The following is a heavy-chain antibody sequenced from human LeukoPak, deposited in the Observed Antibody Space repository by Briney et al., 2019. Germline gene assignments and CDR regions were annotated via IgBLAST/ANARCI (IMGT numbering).Heavy chain of an antibody. Sequence: ASVKVSCKASGYTFTSYGISWVRQAPGQGLEWMGGIIPIFGTANYAQKFQGRVTITADESTSTAYMELSSLRSEDTAVYYCARDERYNWNDVGPPNGMDVWGQGTTVTVSS. V-gene: IGHV1-69*13. D-gene: IGHD1-1*01. CDR1: GYTFTSYG. J-gene: IGHJ6*02. CDR2: IIPIFGTA. CDR3: ARDERYNWNDVGPPNGMDV.